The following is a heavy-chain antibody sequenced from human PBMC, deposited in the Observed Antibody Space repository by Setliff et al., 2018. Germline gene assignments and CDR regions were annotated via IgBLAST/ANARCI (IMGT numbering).Heavy chain of an antibody. CDR2: NSA. Sequence: GASVKVSCKTSGYTFTNYGINWVRQAPGQGLEWMGWNSAYAQKFQGRVTMTIDTSTSTAYMDLRSLRSEDTAVYYCARLYYDSSGYHFWYFDLWGRGTLVTVSS. J-gene: IGHJ2*01. CDR3: ARLYYDSSGYHFWYFDL. D-gene: IGHD3-22*01. CDR1: GYTFTNYG. V-gene: IGHV1-18*01.